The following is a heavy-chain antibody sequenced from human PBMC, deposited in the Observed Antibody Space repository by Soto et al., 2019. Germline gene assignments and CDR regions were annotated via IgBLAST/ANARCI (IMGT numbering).Heavy chain of an antibody. CDR1: GGTFSSYA. J-gene: IGHJ4*02. CDR2: IIPIFGTA. Sequence: SVKVSCKASGGTFSSYAISWVRQAPGQGLEWMGGIIPIFGTANYAQKFQGRVTITADKSTSTAYMELSSLRSEDTAVYYCASTDPNYYDSSGPLDYWGQGTLVTVSS. D-gene: IGHD3-22*01. CDR3: ASTDPNYYDSSGPLDY. V-gene: IGHV1-69*06.